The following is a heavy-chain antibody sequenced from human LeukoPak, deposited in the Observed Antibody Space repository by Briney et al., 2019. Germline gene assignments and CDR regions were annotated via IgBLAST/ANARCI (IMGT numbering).Heavy chain of an antibody. D-gene: IGHD3-22*01. CDR1: GLTFSSYG. V-gene: IGHV3-33*01. CDR3: AIRPYYYDSSGYQS. J-gene: IGHJ5*02. Sequence: PGRSLRLSCAASGLTFSSYGMHWVRQAPGKGLEWVAVIWYDGSNKYYADSVKGRFTISRDNTKNTLYLQMNSLRAEDTAVYYCAIRPYYYDSSGYQSWGQGTLVTVSS. CDR2: IWYDGSNK.